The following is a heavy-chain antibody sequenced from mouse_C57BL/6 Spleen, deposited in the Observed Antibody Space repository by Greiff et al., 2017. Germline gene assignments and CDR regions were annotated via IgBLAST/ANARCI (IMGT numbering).Heavy chain of an antibody. D-gene: IGHD1-1*01. J-gene: IGHJ2*01. Sequence: QVQLQQSGAELVRPGASVTLSCEASGYTFTDYEMHWVKQTPVHGLEWIGAIDPETGGTAYNQKFKGKAILTADKSSSTAYMELRSLTSEDSAVYYCTRGTTVVANYFDYWGQGTTLTVSS. CDR3: TRGTTVVANYFDY. V-gene: IGHV1-15*01. CDR1: GYTFTDYE. CDR2: IDPETGGT.